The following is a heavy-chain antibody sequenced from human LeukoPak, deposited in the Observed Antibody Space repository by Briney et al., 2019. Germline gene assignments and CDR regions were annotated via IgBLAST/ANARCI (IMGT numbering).Heavy chain of an antibody. CDR2: INPNSGGT. CDR3: ARVLSHQKLLWFGELSVLFDY. D-gene: IGHD3-10*01. CDR1: GYTFTGYY. Sequence: ASVKVSCKASGYTFTGYYMHWVRQAPGQGLEWMGWINPNSGGTNYAQKFQGRVTMTRDTSISTAYMELSRLRSDDTAVYYCARVLSHQKLLWFGELSVLFDYWGQGTLVTVSS. J-gene: IGHJ4*02. V-gene: IGHV1-2*02.